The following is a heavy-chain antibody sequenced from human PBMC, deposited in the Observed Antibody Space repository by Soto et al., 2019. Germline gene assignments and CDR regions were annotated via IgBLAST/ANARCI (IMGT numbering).Heavy chain of an antibody. D-gene: IGHD1-26*01. J-gene: IGHJ3*02. CDR2: ISYDGANK. CDR1: GCVLSGYA. Sequence: PGGSVRPSGAASGCVLSGYAMYWVRQAPDRGLEWVGVISYDGANKYYADSVKGRFTISRDTSKNRLFLQMDSLRPEDTAVYYCARIRSSMSRGDAFDIWGQGTMVTVSS. CDR3: ARIRSSMSRGDAFDI. V-gene: IGHV3-30-3*01.